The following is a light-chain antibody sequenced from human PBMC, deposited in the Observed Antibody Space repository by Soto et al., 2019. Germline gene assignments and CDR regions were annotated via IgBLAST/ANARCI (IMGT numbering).Light chain of an antibody. CDR1: SSNIGGYNV. CDR3: GSYTTSSNYV. Sequence: QSALTQPASVSGSPGQSITISCSGTSSNIGGYNVVSWYQQHPGKAPKVIVYEGIKRPSGVSDRFSGSKSGNTASLTISGLQAEDEADYYCGSYTTSSNYVFGTGTKVTVL. J-gene: IGLJ1*01. V-gene: IGLV2-14*02. CDR2: EGI.